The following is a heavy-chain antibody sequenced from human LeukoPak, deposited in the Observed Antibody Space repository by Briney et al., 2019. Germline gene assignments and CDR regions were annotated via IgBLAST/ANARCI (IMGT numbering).Heavy chain of an antibody. D-gene: IGHD5-24*01. CDR2: IYYSGST. CDR1: GGSISSYY. J-gene: IGHJ4*02. CDR3: ARRLDGYNSYYFDY. V-gene: IGHV4-59*01. Sequence: SETLSLTCTVSGGSISSYYWSWIRQPPGKGLEWIGYIYYSGSTNYNPSLKSRVTISVDTSKNQFSQKLSSVTAADTAVYYCARRLDGYNSYYFDYWGQGTPVTVSS.